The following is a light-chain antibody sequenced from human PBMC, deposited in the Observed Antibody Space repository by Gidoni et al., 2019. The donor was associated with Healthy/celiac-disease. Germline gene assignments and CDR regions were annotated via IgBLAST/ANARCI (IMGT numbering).Light chain of an antibody. CDR1: QSVSSN. CDR2: GAS. V-gene: IGKV3-15*01. Sequence: EIVMTQSPATLSVSPGERATLSGRASQSVSSNLAWYQQKPGQAPRRLIYGASTRATGIPARFSGSGSGTEFTLTFSSLQSEDFAVYYCQQYNNWPSWTFXKXTKVEIK. CDR3: QQYNNWPSWT. J-gene: IGKJ1*01.